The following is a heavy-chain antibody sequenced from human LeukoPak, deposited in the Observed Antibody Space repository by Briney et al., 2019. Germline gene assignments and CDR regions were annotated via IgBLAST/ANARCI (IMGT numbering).Heavy chain of an antibody. J-gene: IGHJ4*02. CDR2: ISAYNGNT. CDR1: GYTFTSYG. V-gene: IGHV1-18*01. D-gene: IGHD3-10*01. CDR3: AALRESGSYRPFDY. Sequence: ASVRVSCKASGYTFTSYGISWVRQAPGQGLEWMGWISAYNGNTNYAQKLQGRVTMTTDTSTSTAYMELRSLRSDDTAVYYCAALRESGSYRPFDYWGQGTLVTVSS.